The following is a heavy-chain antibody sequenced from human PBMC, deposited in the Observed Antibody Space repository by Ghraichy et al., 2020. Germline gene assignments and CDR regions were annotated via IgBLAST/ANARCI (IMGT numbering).Heavy chain of an antibody. Sequence: GESLNISCAASGFTFSDHYMDWVRQAPGKGLQWVGRSRNKANGYTTEYAASVKGRFTISRDESQKSLFLQMNSLRTEDTAMYFCVRTAYCGSGHSYSAYSHYWGQGTLVTVSS. CDR1: GFTFSDHY. D-gene: IGHD2-15*01. J-gene: IGHJ4*02. CDR3: VRTAYCGSGHSYSAYSHY. CDR2: SRNKANGYTT. V-gene: IGHV3-72*01.